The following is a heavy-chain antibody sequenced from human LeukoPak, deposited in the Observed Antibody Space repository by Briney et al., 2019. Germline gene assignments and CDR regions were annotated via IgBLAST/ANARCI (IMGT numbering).Heavy chain of an antibody. CDR3: ARDRDWAFDY. CDR1: GFTFSDYT. CDR2: ISPSRGSI. V-gene: IGHV3-48*01. Sequence: GGSLRLSCAASGFTFSDYTLNWVRQAPGKGLEWLSYISPSRGSIAYADSVKGRFTISSDSAKNSVYLQINNLRAEDTAVHYCARDRDWAFDYWGQGILVTVSS. D-gene: IGHD2-21*01. J-gene: IGHJ4*02.